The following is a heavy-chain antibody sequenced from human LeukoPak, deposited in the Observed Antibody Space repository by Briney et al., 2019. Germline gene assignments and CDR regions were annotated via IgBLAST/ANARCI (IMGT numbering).Heavy chain of an antibody. CDR3: ARDTDNYDILNGFDY. CDR2: IYYSGST. D-gene: IGHD3-9*01. CDR1: GGSISSYY. Sequence: PSETLSLTCTVSGGSISSYYWSWIRQPPGKGLEWIGYIYYSGSTNYNPSLKSRVTISVDTSKNQFSLKLSSVTAADTAVYYCARDTDNYDILNGFDYWGQGTPVTVSS. J-gene: IGHJ4*02. V-gene: IGHV4-59*12.